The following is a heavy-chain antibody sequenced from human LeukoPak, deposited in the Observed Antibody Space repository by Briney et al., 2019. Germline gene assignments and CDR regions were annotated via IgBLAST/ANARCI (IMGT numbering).Heavy chain of an antibody. D-gene: IGHD2-2*01. CDR2: INPNSGGT. CDR3: ARVKVSGSSDY. J-gene: IGHJ4*02. CDR1: GYTFTGYY. Sequence: ASVKVSCKASGYTFTGYYMHWVRQAPGQGLGWMGWINPNSGGTNYAQKFQGRVTMTRDTSISAAYMELSRLRSDDTAVYYCARVKVSGSSDYWGQGTLVTVSS. V-gene: IGHV1-2*02.